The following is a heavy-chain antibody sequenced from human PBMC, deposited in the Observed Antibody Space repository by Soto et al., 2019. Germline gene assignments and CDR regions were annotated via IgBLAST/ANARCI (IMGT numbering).Heavy chain of an antibody. J-gene: IGHJ4*01. CDR1: GFTFSSYT. Sequence: PGGSLRLSCEASGFTFSSYTMTWVRQAPGKGPEWVSAISGSGGSTSYADSVKGRVTISRDNSKNTLFLQMNSLRAEDTAVFYCAKSPLEDCRSNSCSLFEYWGHGTLVTGSS. D-gene: IGHD2-2*01. V-gene: IGHV3-23*01. CDR2: ISGSGGST. CDR3: AKSPLEDCRSNSCSLFEY.